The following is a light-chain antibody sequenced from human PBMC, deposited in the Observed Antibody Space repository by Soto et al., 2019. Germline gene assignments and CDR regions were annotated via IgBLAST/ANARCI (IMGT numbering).Light chain of an antibody. J-gene: IGLJ2*01. Sequence: QLVLTQSPSASASLGASVKLTCTLSSGHNSYAIAWHQQQPEKGPRYLMKVSSDGSHRKGDGIPERFSGSSSGAERYLTISSLQSEDEADYYCQTWATGIRVFGGGTKVTVL. CDR2: VSSDGSH. CDR3: QTWATGIRV. V-gene: IGLV4-69*01. CDR1: SGHNSYA.